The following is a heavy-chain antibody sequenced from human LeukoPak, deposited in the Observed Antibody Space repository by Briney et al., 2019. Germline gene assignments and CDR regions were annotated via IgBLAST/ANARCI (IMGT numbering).Heavy chain of an antibody. Sequence: GGSLRLSCAASGFTFSSYAMHWVRQAPGKGLEWVAVISYDGSNKYYADSVKGRFTISRDNAKNALYLQMNSLRDEDTAVYYCARDSVDSGSSPSDFWGQGTLVTVSS. D-gene: IGHD6-6*01. CDR2: ISYDGSNK. CDR1: GFTFSSYA. V-gene: IGHV3-30*04. J-gene: IGHJ4*02. CDR3: ARDSVDSGSSPSDF.